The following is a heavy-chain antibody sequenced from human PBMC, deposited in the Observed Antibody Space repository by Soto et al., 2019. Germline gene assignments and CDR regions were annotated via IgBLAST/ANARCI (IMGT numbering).Heavy chain of an antibody. CDR2: IDPSDSYT. J-gene: IGHJ6*02. CDR1: GYSFTSYG. D-gene: IGHD6-19*01. V-gene: IGHV5-10-1*01. Sequence: PGESLKISCKGSGYSFTSYGISWVRQMPGKGLEWMGRIDPSDSYTNYSPSFQGHVTIPADKSISTAYLQWSSLKASDTAMYYCARHRSSSGWYGMDVWGQGTTVTVSS. CDR3: ARHRSSSGWYGMDV.